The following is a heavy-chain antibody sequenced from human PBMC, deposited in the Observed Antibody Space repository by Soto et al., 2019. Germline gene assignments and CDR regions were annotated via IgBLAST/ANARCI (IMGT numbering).Heavy chain of an antibody. V-gene: IGHV4-4*02. CDR1: GGSISSSNW. Sequence: QVQLQESGPGLVKPSGTLSLTCAVSGGSISSSNWWSWVRQPPGKGLEWIGEIYHSGSTNYNPSLKSRVTISVDKSKSQFSLKLSSVTAADTAVYYCARVAGYCSSTSCQYGMDVWGQGTTVTVSS. CDR3: ARVAGYCSSTSCQYGMDV. CDR2: IYHSGST. J-gene: IGHJ6*02. D-gene: IGHD2-2*01.